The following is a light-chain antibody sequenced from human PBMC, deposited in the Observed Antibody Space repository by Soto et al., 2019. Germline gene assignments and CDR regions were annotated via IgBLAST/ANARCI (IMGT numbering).Light chain of an antibody. Sequence: IVLTHSPVTLSFSPGQRATLALMASVMISTYVAWYQQKPGQAPRLLIHDASTRATGFPARFSGSGSGTDFTLNISSLQSEDFAVYYCQQYNNWPWTFGQGTKVDIK. CDR1: VMISTY. V-gene: IGKV3-15*01. CDR3: QQYNNWPWT. J-gene: IGKJ1*01. CDR2: DAS.